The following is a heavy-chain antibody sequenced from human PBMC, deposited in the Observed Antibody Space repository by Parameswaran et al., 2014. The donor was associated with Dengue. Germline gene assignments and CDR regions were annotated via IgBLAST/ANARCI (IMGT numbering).Heavy chain of an antibody. J-gene: IGHJ5*02. Sequence: WVRQAPGQGLEWMGWISAYNGNTNYARKLQGRVTMTTDTSTSTAYMELRSLRSDDTAVYYCARVEGYDSSGYYYWFDPWGQGTLVTVSS. CDR2: ISAYNGNT. D-gene: IGHD3-22*01. CDR3: ARVEGYDSSGYYYWFDP. V-gene: IGHV1-18*01.